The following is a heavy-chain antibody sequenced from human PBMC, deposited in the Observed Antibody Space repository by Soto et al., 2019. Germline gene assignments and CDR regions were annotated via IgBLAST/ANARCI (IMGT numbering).Heavy chain of an antibody. CDR3: ALDSHGGIPYFDL. CDR2: IYFSGST. CDR1: GGSISSGNFY. J-gene: IGHJ4*02. D-gene: IGHD1-26*01. Sequence: VQLPESGPGLVRPSETLSLTCTVSGGSISSGNFYWRWIRQPPGKGMEWIGYIYFSGSTSYSPSLKSRLTISLNTSNNQFSLKFTSVTAADAAVYYCALDSHGGIPYFDLRGQGAPVTVSS. V-gene: IGHV4-30-4*01.